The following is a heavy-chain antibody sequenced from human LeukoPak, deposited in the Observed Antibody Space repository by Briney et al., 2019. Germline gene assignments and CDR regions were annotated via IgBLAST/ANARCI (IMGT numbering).Heavy chain of an antibody. D-gene: IGHD2-15*01. V-gene: IGHV1-69*13. CDR1: GGTFSSYA. CDR2: IIPIFGTA. J-gene: IGHJ5*02. CDR3: ARGGSLHYREENWFDP. Sequence: GASVKVSCKASGGTFSSYAISWVRQAPGQGLEWMGGIIPIFGTANYAQKFQGRVTITADESTSTAYMELSSLRPEDTAVYYCARGGSLHYREENWFDPWGQGTLVTVSS.